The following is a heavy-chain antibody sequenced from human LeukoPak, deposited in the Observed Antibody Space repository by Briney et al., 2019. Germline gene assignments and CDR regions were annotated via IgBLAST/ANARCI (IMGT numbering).Heavy chain of an antibody. CDR3: ARRVGPGSRDRLWFGELTRYYYYMDV. V-gene: IGHV4-4*02. J-gene: IGHJ6*03. Sequence: SGTLSLTCAVSGGSISISNWWSWVRPPPGKGLEWIGEIYHSGSTNYNPSLKSRVTISVDKSKNQFSLKLSSVTAADTAVYYCARRVGPGSRDRLWFGELTRYYYYMDVWGKGTTVTISS. D-gene: IGHD3-10*01. CDR2: IYHSGST. CDR1: GGSISISNW.